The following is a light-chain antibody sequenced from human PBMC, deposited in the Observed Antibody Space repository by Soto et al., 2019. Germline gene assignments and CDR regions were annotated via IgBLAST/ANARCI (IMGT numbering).Light chain of an antibody. CDR2: EGS. Sequence: QSVLTQPASVSESPGQSITISCTGTSSDVGSYNLVSWYQQHPGKAPKLMIYEGSKRPSGVSNRFSGSKSGNTASLTISGLQAEDEADYYCCSYAGSRGLVFGGGTQLTVL. CDR3: CSYAGSRGLV. V-gene: IGLV2-23*01. CDR1: SSDVGSYNL. J-gene: IGLJ2*01.